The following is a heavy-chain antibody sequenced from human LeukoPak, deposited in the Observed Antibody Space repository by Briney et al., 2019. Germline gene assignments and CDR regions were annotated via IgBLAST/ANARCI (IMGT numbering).Heavy chain of an antibody. CDR3: ARDYYGGNSNYFDY. Sequence: PGGSLRLSCAASGFTVSSNYMSWVRQAPGKGLEWVSVIYSGGSTYYADSVKGRFTISRDNSKNTLYLQMNSLRAEDTAVYYCARDYYGGNSNYFDYWGQGTLVTVSS. J-gene: IGHJ4*02. D-gene: IGHD4-23*01. CDR2: IYSGGST. CDR1: GFTVSSNY. V-gene: IGHV3-53*01.